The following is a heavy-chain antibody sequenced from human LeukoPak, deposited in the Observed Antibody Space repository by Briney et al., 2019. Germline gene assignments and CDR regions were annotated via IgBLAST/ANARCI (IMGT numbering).Heavy chain of an antibody. CDR3: AKGRGHCINGVCHNYYYMDV. D-gene: IGHD2-8*01. V-gene: IGHV3-23*01. CDR1: GFTFDDNA. CDR2: ISGSGGRT. Sequence: GGSLRLSCAASGFTFDDNAMSWVRQAPGKGLEWVSSISGSGGRTDYADSVKGRFTISRDNSKNTLYLQMSSLRADDTAMYYCAKGRGHCINGVCHNYYYMDVWGKGTTVTVS. J-gene: IGHJ6*03.